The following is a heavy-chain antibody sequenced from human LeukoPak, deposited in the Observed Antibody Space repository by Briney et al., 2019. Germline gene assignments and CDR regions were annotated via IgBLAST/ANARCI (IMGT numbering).Heavy chain of an antibody. D-gene: IGHD1-1*01. CDR1: GYTFTGYY. CDR3: ASENWNPEHYGMDV. V-gene: IGHV1-2*02. CDR2: INPNSGGT. J-gene: IGHJ6*02. Sequence: GASVKVSCRASGYTFTGYYMHWVRQAPGQGLEWMGWINPNSGGTNYAQKFQGRVTMTRDTSISTAYMELSRLRSDDTAVYYCASENWNPEHYGMDVWGQGTTVTVSS.